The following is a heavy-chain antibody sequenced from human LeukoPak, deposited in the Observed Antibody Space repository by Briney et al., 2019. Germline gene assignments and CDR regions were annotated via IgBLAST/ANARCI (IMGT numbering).Heavy chain of an antibody. J-gene: IGHJ5*02. CDR2: IIPILGIA. CDR1: GGTFSSYA. V-gene: IGHV1-69*04. D-gene: IGHD3-10*01. CDR3: ASSVSKGWFDP. Sequence: ASVKVSCKASGGTFSSYAISWVRQAPGQGLEWMGRIIPILGIANYAQKFQGRVTITADKSTSTAYMELSSLRSEDTAVYYCASSVSKGWFDPWGQGTLVTVCS.